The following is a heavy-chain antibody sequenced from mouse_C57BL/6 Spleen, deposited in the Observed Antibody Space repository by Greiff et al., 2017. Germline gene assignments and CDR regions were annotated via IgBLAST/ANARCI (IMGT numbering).Heavy chain of an antibody. Sequence: QVQLQQPGAELVRPGSSVKLSCKASGYTFTSYWLACVKQRPGHGLEWIGNIYPSDSETHYNQKFKDKATLTVDKSSSTAYMQLSSLTSEDSAVYYCARVYYRNDAWFAYWGQGTLGTVSA. CDR3: ARVYYRNDAWFAY. CDR1: GYTFTSYW. D-gene: IGHD2-14*01. V-gene: IGHV1-61*01. J-gene: IGHJ3*01. CDR2: IYPSDSET.